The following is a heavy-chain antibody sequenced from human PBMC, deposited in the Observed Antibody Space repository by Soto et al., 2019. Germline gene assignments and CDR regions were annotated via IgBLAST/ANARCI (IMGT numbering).Heavy chain of an antibody. V-gene: IGHV3-48*01. D-gene: IGHD4-17*01. J-gene: IGHJ5*02. Sequence: GGSLRLSCAASGFTFSSYSMNWVRQAPGKGLEWVSYISSSSSTIYYADSVKGRFTISRDNAKNSLYLQMNSLRAEDTAVYYCARDGRPYGGGWFDPWGQGTLVTVSS. CDR2: ISSSSSTI. CDR1: GFTFSSYS. CDR3: ARDGRPYGGGWFDP.